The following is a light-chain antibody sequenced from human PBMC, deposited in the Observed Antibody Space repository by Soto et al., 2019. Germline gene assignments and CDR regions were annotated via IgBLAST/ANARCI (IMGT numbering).Light chain of an antibody. CDR3: AAWDGNLSSLYV. V-gene: IGLV1-47*01. CDR1: ASTIGRNY. CDR2: RNS. Sequence: QSVLTQSPSASGTPGQRVTISCSGSASTIGRNYVYWYQQLPGTAPKLLIYRNSQRPSGAPDRFSGSKSGTSASQAISGLRSEDEADYYCAAWDGNLSSLYVFGAGTKVTVL. J-gene: IGLJ1*01.